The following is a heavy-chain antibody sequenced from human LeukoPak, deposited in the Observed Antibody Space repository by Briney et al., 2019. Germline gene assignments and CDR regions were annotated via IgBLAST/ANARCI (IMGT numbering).Heavy chain of an antibody. D-gene: IGHD1-26*01. J-gene: IGHJ6*03. Sequence: GGSLRLSCAASGFTFSSYEMNWVRQAPGKGLEWVSYISSSGSTIYYADSVKGRFTISRDNAKNSLYLQMNSLRAEDTAVYYCARDGSGSKRRSYMDVWGKGTTVTVS. CDR3: ARDGSGSKRRSYMDV. CDR1: GFTFSSYE. V-gene: IGHV3-48*03. CDR2: ISSSGSTI.